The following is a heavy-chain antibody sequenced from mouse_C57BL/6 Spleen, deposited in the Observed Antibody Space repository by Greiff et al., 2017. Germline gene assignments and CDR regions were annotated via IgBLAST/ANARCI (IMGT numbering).Heavy chain of an antibody. J-gene: IGHJ3*01. CDR1: GYTFTSYW. Sequence: QVQLQQPGAELVMPGASVKLSCKASGYTFTSYWMHWVKQRPGQGLEWIGEMDPSDSYTNYNQKFKGKSTLTVDKSSSTAYMQLSSLTSEDSAVYYCAIGSSPWFAYWGQGTLVTVSA. CDR2: MDPSDSYT. CDR3: AIGSSPWFAY. D-gene: IGHD1-1*01. V-gene: IGHV1-69*01.